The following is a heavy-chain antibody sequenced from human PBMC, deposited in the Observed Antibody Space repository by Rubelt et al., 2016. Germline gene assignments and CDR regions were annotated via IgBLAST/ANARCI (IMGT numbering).Heavy chain of an antibody. D-gene: IGHD5-12*01. CDR1: GGSISSSSYY. Sequence: QVQLQESGPGLVKPSETLSLTCTVSGGSISSSSYYWGWIRQPPGKGLEWIGSIYYSGSTYYNPSLKCRVTISVATSKNQFSLKLGSVTAADTAVYYCARERGYDGGGRFDPWGQGTLVTVSS. CDR2: IYYSGST. J-gene: IGHJ5*02. V-gene: IGHV4-39*07. CDR3: ARERGYDGGGRFDP.